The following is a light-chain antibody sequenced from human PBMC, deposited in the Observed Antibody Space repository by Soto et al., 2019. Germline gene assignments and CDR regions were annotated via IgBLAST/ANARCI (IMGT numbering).Light chain of an antibody. J-gene: IGKJ1*01. CDR1: RSVSNNY. CDR2: CSS. V-gene: IGKV3-20*01. CDR3: QQYGSSPPT. Sequence: EIVLTQSPGTLSLSPGERATLSCRASRSVSNNYVAWYQRKPGQAPRLLIYCSSSSATEIPRRFSCSGYGIDFTLTITRLEPEDFAVYYCQQYGSSPPTFGQGTKVEIK.